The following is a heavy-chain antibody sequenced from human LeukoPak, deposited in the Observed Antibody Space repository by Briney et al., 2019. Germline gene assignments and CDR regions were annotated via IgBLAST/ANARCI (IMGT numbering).Heavy chain of an antibody. CDR3: AKPLEYGDYGWGFDY. D-gene: IGHD4-17*01. CDR2: ISGSGGST. CDR1: GFTFSSYA. V-gene: IGHV3-23*01. J-gene: IGHJ4*02. Sequence: GGSLRLSCAASGFTFSSYAMSWVRQAPGKGLEWVSAISGSGGSTYYADSVKGRFNISRDNPKNTLYLQMNSLRAEDTAVYYCAKPLEYGDYGWGFDYWGQGTLVTASS.